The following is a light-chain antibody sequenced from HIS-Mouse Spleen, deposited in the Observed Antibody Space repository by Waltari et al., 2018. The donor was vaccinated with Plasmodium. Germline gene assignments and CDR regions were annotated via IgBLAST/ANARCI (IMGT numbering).Light chain of an antibody. J-gene: IGLJ3*02. CDR2: EDS. Sequence: SYELTQPPSVSVSPGQTARITCAGDALPKKYAYWYQQKSGQAPVLVIYEDSKRPSGILARFSGSSSGTMATLTISGAQVEDEADYYCYSTDSSGKHRVFGGGTKLTVL. CDR3: YSTDSSGKHRV. V-gene: IGLV3-10*01. CDR1: ALPKKY.